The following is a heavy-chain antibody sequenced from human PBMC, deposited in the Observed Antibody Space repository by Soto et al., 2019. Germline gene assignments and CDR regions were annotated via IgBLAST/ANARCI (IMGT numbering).Heavy chain of an antibody. Sequence: SLTLFCASPRYTFGLYGMTWVRQAPGNGLEWVTSLSSSSSYIYYADSVKGRFTISRDNAKNSLYLQMNSLRAEDTAVYYCARDWGGGVTRSFDYWGXGT. CDR2: LSSSSSYI. V-gene: IGHV3-21*01. J-gene: IGHJ4*01. CDR1: RYTFGLYG. D-gene: IGHD4-4*01. CDR3: ARDWGGGVTRSFDY.